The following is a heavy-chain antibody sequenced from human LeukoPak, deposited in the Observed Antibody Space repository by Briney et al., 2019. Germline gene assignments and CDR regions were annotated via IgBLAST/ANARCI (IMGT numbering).Heavy chain of an antibody. D-gene: IGHD5-12*01. J-gene: IGHJ4*02. CDR2: LHADGNEK. CDR3: ARGGYSFDY. V-gene: IGHV3-7*01. Sequence: GGSLRLSCAASGFSLSGYWMSWVRQALGKGLEWVARLHADGNEKNFVGSVQGRFTASRDNAKSSLYLQMNSLRVEDTAVYYCARGGYSFDYLGQGTLVTVSS. CDR1: GFSLSGYW.